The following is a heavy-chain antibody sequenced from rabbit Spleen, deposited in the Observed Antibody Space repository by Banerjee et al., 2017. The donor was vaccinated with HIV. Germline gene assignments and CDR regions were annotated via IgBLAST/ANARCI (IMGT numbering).Heavy chain of an antibody. CDR1: GVSFSSSYW. Sequence: EQLEESGGGLVKPEGSLTLTCKASGVSFSSSYWISWVRQAPGKGLEWITCINGGGVTTYYASWATDRFTITRSTSLNTVTLQMTSLTAADRAAYFCARDLFGVIGWNFYLWGQGTLVTVS. J-gene: IGHJ3*01. CDR3: ARDLFGVIGWNFYL. D-gene: IGHD5-1*01. V-gene: IGHV1S45*01. CDR2: INGGGVTT.